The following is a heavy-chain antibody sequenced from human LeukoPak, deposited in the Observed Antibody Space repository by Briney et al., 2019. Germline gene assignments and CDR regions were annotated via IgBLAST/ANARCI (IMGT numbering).Heavy chain of an antibody. J-gene: IGHJ3*02. CDR1: GYTFTGYY. V-gene: IGHV1-2*02. Sequence: ASVKVSCKASGYTFTGYYMHGVRQAPGQGLEWMGWINPNSGGTNYAQKFQGRVTMTRDTSISTAYMELSRLRSDDTAVYYCARGGAGYYDSSGYYFGWAFDIWGQGTMVTVSS. CDR3: ARGGAGYYDSSGYYFGWAFDI. CDR2: INPNSGGT. D-gene: IGHD3-22*01.